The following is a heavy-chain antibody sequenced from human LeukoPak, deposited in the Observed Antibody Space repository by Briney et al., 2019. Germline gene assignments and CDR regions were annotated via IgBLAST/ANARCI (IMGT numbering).Heavy chain of an antibody. Sequence: GGSLRLSCAASGFTFSSHSMNWVRQAPGKGLEWVSSISSSSSTIYYADSVKGRFTISRDNAKNSLYLQMNSLRAEDTAVYYCARGPAPDAFDIWGQGTMVTVSS. V-gene: IGHV3-48*01. CDR3: ARGPAPDAFDI. CDR2: ISSSSSTI. CDR1: GFTFSSHS. J-gene: IGHJ3*02.